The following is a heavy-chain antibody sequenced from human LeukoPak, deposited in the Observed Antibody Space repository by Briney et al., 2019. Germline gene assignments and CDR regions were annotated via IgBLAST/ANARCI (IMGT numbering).Heavy chain of an antibody. J-gene: IGHJ4*02. CDR2: ISGSGGST. CDR1: GFTFSSYA. V-gene: IGHV3-23*01. CDR3: AKDSYYYDSSGLRHAVDY. Sequence: PGGSLRLSCAASGFTFSSYAMSWVRQAPGKGLEWVSAISGSGGSTYYADSVKGRFTISRDNSKNTLYLQMNSLRAEDTAVYYCAKDSYYYDSSGLRHAVDYWGQGTLVTVSS. D-gene: IGHD3-22*01.